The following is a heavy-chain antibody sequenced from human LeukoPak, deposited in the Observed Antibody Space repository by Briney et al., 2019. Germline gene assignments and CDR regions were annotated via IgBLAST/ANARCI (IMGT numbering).Heavy chain of an antibody. J-gene: IGHJ4*02. D-gene: IGHD1-26*01. CDR1: GFTFSTYW. CDR2: IKQDGSEK. Sequence: TGGSLRLSCAASGFTFSTYWMSWVRHAPGKGLEWVANIKQDGSEKYYVDSVKGRFTISRGNAKNSLFLQMNSLRAEDTAVYYCARGRGSGSYDCWGQGTRVTVSS. V-gene: IGHV3-7*01. CDR3: ARGRGSGSYDC.